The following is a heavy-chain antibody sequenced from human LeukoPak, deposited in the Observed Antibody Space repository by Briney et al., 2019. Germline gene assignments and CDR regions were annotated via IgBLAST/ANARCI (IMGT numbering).Heavy chain of an antibody. J-gene: IGHJ4*02. CDR3: APDSRETDY. CDR1: GFTFSSYS. V-gene: IGHV3-21*01. CDR2: LSSSSSYM. Sequence: GGSLRLSCAASGFTFSSYSMNWVRQAPGKGLEWVSSLSSSSSYMYYADSVKGRFTISRDNAKNSLYLQMNSLRAEDTAVYYCAPDSRETDYWGQGTLVTVSS. D-gene: IGHD3-22*01.